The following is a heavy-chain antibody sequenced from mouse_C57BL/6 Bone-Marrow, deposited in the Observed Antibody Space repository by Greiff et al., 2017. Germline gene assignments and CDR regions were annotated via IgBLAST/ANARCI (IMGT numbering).Heavy chain of an antibody. CDR2: IDPENGDT. Sequence: VQLQQSGAELVRPGASVKLSCTASGFNIKDDYMHWVKQRPEQGLEWIGWIDPENGDTEYASKFQGKATITADTSSNTAYLQLSSLTSEATAVYYCTRWLLAYWGQGTTLTVSS. D-gene: IGHD2-3*01. J-gene: IGHJ2*01. V-gene: IGHV14-4*01. CDR3: TRWLLAY. CDR1: GFNIKDDY.